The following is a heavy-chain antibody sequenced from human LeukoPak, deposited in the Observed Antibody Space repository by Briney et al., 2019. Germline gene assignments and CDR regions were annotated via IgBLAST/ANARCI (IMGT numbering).Heavy chain of an antibody. D-gene: IGHD6-19*01. J-gene: IGHJ4*02. V-gene: IGHV1-2*02. CDR3: ARAIAIAVADDFDY. Sequence: GASVKVSCKASGYTFTGYYMHWVRQAPGQGLEWMGWINPNSGGTNYAQKFQGRVTMTRDTSISTAYMDLSRLTSDDTAVYYCARAIAIAVADDFDYWGQGTLVTVSS. CDR2: INPNSGGT. CDR1: GYTFTGYY.